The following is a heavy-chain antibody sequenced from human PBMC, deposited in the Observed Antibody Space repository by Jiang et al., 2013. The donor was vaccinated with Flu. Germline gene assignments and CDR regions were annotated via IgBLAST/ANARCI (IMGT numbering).Heavy chain of an antibody. V-gene: IGHV1-46*01. CDR2: INPSGGST. CDR1: GYTFTSYY. Sequence: QLVESGAEVKKPGASVKVSCKASGYTFTSYYIHWMRQAPGQGLEWMGMINPSGGSTSYAQKFQGRVTMTRDTSTSTVYMELSSLRSEDTAVYYCARNSGSGLDYWGQGTLVTVSS. D-gene: IGHD3-10*01. J-gene: IGHJ4*02. CDR3: ARNSGSGLDY.